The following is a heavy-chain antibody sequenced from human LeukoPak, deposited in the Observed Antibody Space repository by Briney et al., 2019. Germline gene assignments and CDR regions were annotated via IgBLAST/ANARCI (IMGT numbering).Heavy chain of an antibody. CDR3: ARVTGSYAEIDY. Sequence: GGSLRLSCAASGFTFSSYNMNWVRQAPGKGLEWVSSISSTSSYIYYTDSVKGRFTISRDNAKNSLYLQMNSLRAEDTAVYYCARVTGSYAEIDYWGQGTLVTASS. D-gene: IGHD2-2*01. CDR2: ISSTSSYI. V-gene: IGHV3-21*01. CDR1: GFTFSSYN. J-gene: IGHJ4*02.